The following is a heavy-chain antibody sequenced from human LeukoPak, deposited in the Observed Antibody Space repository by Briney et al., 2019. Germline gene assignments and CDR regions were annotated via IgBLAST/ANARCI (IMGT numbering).Heavy chain of an antibody. CDR1: GFRFSSDY. J-gene: IGHJ4*02. V-gene: IGHV3-7*03. CDR3: ARGPTRANSTDY. D-gene: IGHD2/OR15-2a*01. Sequence: GGSLRLSCAASGFRFSSDYMTWVRQAPGKGLEWVANIKEDGSAENYVDSVKGRFTISRDNAKNSLYLQMNSLRAEDTAVYYCARGPTRANSTDYWGQGALVTVSS. CDR2: IKEDGSAE.